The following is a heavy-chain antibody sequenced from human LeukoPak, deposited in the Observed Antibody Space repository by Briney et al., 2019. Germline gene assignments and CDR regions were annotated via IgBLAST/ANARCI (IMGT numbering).Heavy chain of an antibody. Sequence: ASVKVSCKASGYTFTSYDINWVRQATGQGLEWMGWMNPNSGNTGYAQKFQGRVTITRNTSISTAYMELSSLRSEDTAVYYCARGYYDSSAYYSADYWGQGTLVTVSS. J-gene: IGHJ4*02. D-gene: IGHD3-22*01. CDR2: MNPNSGNT. V-gene: IGHV1-8*03. CDR1: GYTFTSYD. CDR3: ARGYYDSSAYYSADY.